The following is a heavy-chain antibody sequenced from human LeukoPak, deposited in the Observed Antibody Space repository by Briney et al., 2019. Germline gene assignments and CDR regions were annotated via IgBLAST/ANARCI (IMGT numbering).Heavy chain of an antibody. CDR3: ARRAGAYSHPYDY. V-gene: IGHV3-53*01. D-gene: IGHD4/OR15-4a*01. CDR2: IYSDGST. J-gene: IGHJ4*02. Sequence: GGSLRLSCAASGFAVSSNYMSWVRQAPGKGLEWVSVIYSDGSTYYTDSVKGRFTISRDNSKNTLYLQMNSLRAEDTAVYYCARRAGAYSHPYDYWGQGTLVTVSS. CDR1: GFAVSSNY.